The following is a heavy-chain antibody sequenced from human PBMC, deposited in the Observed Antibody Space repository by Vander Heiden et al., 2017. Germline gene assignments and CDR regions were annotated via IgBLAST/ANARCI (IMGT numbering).Heavy chain of an antibody. CDR2: IYSRGNT. Sequence: QVQLQESGPGLVKPSETLSLTCTVSGASISAYYWSWIRQSPGKGLESIGDIYSRGNTNYNSSLKSRLTLSIDTSKNQFSLKLRPVTAADTAVYYCARAGVTTIRATNMDVWGQGTTVTVSS. CDR3: ARAGVTTIRATNMDV. CDR1: GASISAYY. D-gene: IGHD4-17*01. J-gene: IGHJ6*02. V-gene: IGHV4-4*08.